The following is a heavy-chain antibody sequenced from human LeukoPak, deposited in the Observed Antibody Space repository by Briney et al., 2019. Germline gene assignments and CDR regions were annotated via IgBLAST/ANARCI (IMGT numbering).Heavy chain of an antibody. V-gene: IGHV1-69*05. D-gene: IGHD3-3*01. Sequence: SVKASCKASGGTFSSYAISWVRQAPGQGLEWMGGIIPIFGTANYAQKFQGRVTITTDESTSTAYMELSSLRSEDTAVYYCARDPSYYDFWSGYSTDAFDIWGQGTMVTVSS. CDR1: GGTFSSYA. CDR3: ARDPSYYDFWSGYSTDAFDI. J-gene: IGHJ3*02. CDR2: IIPIFGTA.